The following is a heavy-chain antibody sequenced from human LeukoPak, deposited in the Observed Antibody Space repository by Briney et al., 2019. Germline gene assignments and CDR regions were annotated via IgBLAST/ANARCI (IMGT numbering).Heavy chain of an antibody. CDR1: GFTFSSYT. V-gene: IGHV3-21*01. CDR3: ARRVVTGTFTELDY. CDR2: ITSSSTYI. J-gene: IGHJ4*02. D-gene: IGHD5-18*01. Sequence: GGSLRLSCAASGFTFSSYTMTWVRQAPGKGLDWVSSITSSSTYIYYADSVKGRFTISRDNAKNSLYLQMNSLRAEDTAVYYCARRVVTGTFTELDYWGQGTLVTVSS.